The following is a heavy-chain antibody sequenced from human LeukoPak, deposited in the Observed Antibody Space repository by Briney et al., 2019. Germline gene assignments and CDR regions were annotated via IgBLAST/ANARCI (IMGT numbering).Heavy chain of an antibody. CDR3: ARDGRDYGDYVRSSWFDP. Sequence: SETLSLTCAVSGGSISSSSYYWGWIRQPPGKGLEWIGSIYYSGSTYYNPSLKSRVTISVDTSKNQFSLKLSSVTAADTAVYYCARDGRDYGDYVRSSWFDPWGRGTLVTVSS. CDR1: GGSISSSSYY. D-gene: IGHD4-17*01. CDR2: IYYSGST. V-gene: IGHV4-39*07. J-gene: IGHJ5*02.